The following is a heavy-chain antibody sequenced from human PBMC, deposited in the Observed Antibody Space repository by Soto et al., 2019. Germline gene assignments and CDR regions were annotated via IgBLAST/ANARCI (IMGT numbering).Heavy chain of an antibody. J-gene: IGHJ4*02. V-gene: IGHV3-23*01. CDR3: AKDRGHYDFWSGYQDEFDF. CDR1: GFTFSSYA. Sequence: GGSLRLSCAASGFTFSSYAMNWVRQAPGKGLEWVSAISGSGGSTYYADSVKGRFTISRDNSKNTLYLQMNSLRAEDTAVYYCAKDRGHYDFWSGYQDEFDFWGQGTLVTVSS. CDR2: ISGSGGST. D-gene: IGHD3-3*01.